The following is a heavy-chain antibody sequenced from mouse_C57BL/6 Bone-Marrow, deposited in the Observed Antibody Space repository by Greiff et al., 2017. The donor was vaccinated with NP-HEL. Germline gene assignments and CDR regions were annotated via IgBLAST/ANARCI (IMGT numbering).Heavy chain of an antibody. D-gene: IGHD1-1*01. CDR3: ARITTVVATDY. V-gene: IGHV14-2*01. Sequence: EVQLQQSGAELVKPGASVKLSCTASGFTFTDYYMHWVKQRTEQGLEWIGRIDPEDGETKYPPKFTGKATFTADTSSNTAYLQVSSLTSEDTAVYYCARITTVVATDYWGQGTTLTVSS. CDR1: GFTFTDYY. J-gene: IGHJ2*01. CDR2: IDPEDGET.